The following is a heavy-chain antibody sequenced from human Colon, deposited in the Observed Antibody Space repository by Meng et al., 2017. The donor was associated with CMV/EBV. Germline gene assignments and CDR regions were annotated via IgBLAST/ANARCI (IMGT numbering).Heavy chain of an antibody. CDR2: INPNSGGT. CDR3: AVIVPATDYSYGTDV. J-gene: IGHJ6*02. D-gene: IGHD3-16*02. CDR1: GYTFTGYY. Sequence: ASVKVSCKASGYTFTGYYMHWVRQAPGQGLEWMGWINPNSGGTNYAQKFQGRVTMTRDTSISTAYMELNTLKSEDTALYFCAVIVPATDYSYGTDVWGQGTTVTVSS. V-gene: IGHV1-2*02.